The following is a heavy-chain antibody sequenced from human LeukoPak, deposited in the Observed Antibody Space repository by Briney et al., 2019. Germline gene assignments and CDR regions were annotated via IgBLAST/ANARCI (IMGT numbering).Heavy chain of an antibody. J-gene: IGHJ6*02. CDR3: AKDGDYYDSSGYSPSYYYYYYGMDV. V-gene: IGHV3-30*18. Sequence: GGSLRLSCAASGFTFSSYGMHWVRQAPGKGLEWVAVISYDGSNKYYADSVKGRFTISRDNSKNTLYLQMNSLRAEDTAVYYCAKDGDYYDSSGYSPSYYYYYYGMDVWGQGTTVTVSS. CDR1: GFTFSSYG. D-gene: IGHD3-22*01. CDR2: ISYDGSNK.